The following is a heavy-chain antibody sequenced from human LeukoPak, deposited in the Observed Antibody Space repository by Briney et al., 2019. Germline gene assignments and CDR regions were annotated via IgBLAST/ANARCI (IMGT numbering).Heavy chain of an antibody. Sequence: GGSLRLSCAASGFTFSSYGMHWVRQAPGKGLEWVAFIRYDGSNKYYADSVKGRFTISRDNSKNTLYLQMNSLRAEDTAVYYCARSNAHLSTSWYGNWFDPWGQGTLVTVSS. V-gene: IGHV3-30*02. CDR2: IRYDGSNK. CDR3: ARSNAHLSTSWYGNWFDP. CDR1: GFTFSSYG. D-gene: IGHD2-2*01. J-gene: IGHJ5*02.